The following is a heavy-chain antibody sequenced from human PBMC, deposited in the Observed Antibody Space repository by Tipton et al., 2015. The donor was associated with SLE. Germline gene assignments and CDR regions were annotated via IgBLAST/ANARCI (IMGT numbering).Heavy chain of an antibody. CDR3: AEAGGYDTFDI. D-gene: IGHD3-16*01. CDR1: GYTFTSYY. Sequence: QSGPEVKKPGASVKVSCKASGYTFTSYYMHWARQAPGQGLEWMGIINPSGGSTSYAQKFQGRVTMTRDTSTSTVYMELSSLRSEDTAVYYCAEAGGYDTFDIWGQGTMVTVSS. J-gene: IGHJ3*02. CDR2: INPSGGST. V-gene: IGHV1-46*01.